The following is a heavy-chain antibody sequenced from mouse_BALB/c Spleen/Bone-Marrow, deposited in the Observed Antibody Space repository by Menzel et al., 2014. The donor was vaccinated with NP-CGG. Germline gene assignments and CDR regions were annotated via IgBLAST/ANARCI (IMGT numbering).Heavy chain of an antibody. V-gene: IGHV1-54*01. CDR1: GYAFTNYL. CDR2: INPGSGSS. J-gene: IGHJ3*01. D-gene: IGHD2-2*01. Sequence: QVQLQQSGAELVRPGTSVKVSCKASGYAFTNYLIEWVKQRPGQGLEWIGVINPGSGSSNYNENFKGKATLTADRPSSTAYMLLNSLTSDDSAVYFCARSRGYDVGPFAFWGQGTLVTVSA. CDR3: ARSRGYDVGPFAF.